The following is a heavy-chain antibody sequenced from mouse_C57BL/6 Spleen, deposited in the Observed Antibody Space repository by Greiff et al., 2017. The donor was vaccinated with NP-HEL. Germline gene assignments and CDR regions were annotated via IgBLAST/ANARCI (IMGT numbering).Heavy chain of an antibody. CDR2: ISSGSSTI. D-gene: IGHD2-1*01. J-gene: IGHJ4*01. V-gene: IGHV5-17*01. CDR3: ARGSTDAMDY. Sequence: EVQLVESGGGLVKPGGSLKLSCAASGFTFSDYGMHWVRQAPEKGLEWVAYISSGSSTIYYADTVKGRFTISRDTAKNTLFLQMTSLRSEDTAMYYCARGSTDAMDYWGQGTSVTVSS. CDR1: GFTFSDYG.